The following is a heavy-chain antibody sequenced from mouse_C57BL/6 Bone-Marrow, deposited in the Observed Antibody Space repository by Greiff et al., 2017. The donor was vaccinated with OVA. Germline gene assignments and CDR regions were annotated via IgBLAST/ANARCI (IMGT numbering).Heavy chain of an antibody. CDR3: TTIYYGSSYGFAY. Sequence: VQLQQSGAELVRPGASVKLSCTASGFNIKDDYMHWVKQRPEQGLEWIGWIDPENGDTEYASKFQGKATITADTSSTTAYLQLSSLTSEDTAVYYCTTIYYGSSYGFAYWGQGTLVTVSA. J-gene: IGHJ3*01. CDR1: GFNIKDDY. D-gene: IGHD1-1*01. V-gene: IGHV14-4*01. CDR2: IDPENGDT.